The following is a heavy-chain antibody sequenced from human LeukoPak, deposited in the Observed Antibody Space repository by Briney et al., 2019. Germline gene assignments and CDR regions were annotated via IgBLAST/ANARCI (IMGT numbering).Heavy chain of an antibody. V-gene: IGHV1-2*02. D-gene: IGHD5-12*01. J-gene: IGHJ4*02. Sequence: ASVTVSCKASGYTFTGYYMHWVRQAPGQGLEWMGWINPNSGGPSYAQKFQDRVTMTRDTSISTAYMELSRLRSDDTAVYYCARDSGVATIGYWGQGTLVTVSS. CDR2: INPNSGGP. CDR1: GYTFTGYY. CDR3: ARDSGVATIGY.